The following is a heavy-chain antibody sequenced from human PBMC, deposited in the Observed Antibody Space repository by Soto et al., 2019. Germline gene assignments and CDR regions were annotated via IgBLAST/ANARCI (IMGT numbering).Heavy chain of an antibody. V-gene: IGHV1-69*02. J-gene: IGHJ3*02. CDR3: AGFAHDAFDI. Sequence: ASVKVSCKAPGSTFSKNTISWVRQAPGQGLEWMGRISPILGIANYAQKFQGRVTITADKSTSTAYMELSSLRSEDTAVYYCAGFAHDAFDIWGQGTMVTVSS. CDR1: GSTFSKNT. CDR2: ISPILGIA.